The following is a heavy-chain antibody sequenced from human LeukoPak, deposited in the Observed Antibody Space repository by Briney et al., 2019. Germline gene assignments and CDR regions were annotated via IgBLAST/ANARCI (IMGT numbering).Heavy chain of an antibody. CDR2: ISWNSGSI. Sequence: GGSLRLSCAASGFTFDDFAMHWVRQAPGKGLEWVSRISWNSGSIGYADSVKGRFTISRDNAKNSLFLQMNSLRAEDTALYYCAKDKTPGTYYGSGNSSFDYWGQGTLVTVSS. CDR3: AKDKTPGTYYGSGNSSFDY. D-gene: IGHD3-10*01. J-gene: IGHJ4*02. CDR1: GFTFDDFA. V-gene: IGHV3-9*01.